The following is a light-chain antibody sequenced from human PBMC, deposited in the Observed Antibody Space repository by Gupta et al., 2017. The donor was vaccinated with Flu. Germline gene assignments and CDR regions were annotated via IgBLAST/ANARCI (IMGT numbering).Light chain of an antibody. V-gene: IGLV1-44*01. CDR1: SSNIGSNV. Sequence: SSNIGSNVVSWYQHLLGRAPKLLIYNDNQRPSGVPDRFSGSKSGTSASLAISGLQSEDEADYYCAAWDDSLNGLWVFGGGTQLTVL. CDR3: AAWDDSLNGLWV. J-gene: IGLJ3*02. CDR2: NDN.